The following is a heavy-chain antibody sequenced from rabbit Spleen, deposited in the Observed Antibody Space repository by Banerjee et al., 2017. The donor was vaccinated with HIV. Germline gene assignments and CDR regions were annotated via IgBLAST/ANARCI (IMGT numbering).Heavy chain of an antibody. J-gene: IGHJ4*01. V-gene: IGHV1S45*01. CDR3: ARDLDGVIGWNFGW. Sequence: QEQLEESGGDLVKPGASLTLTCKASGLDFSGDSYDSYMCWVRQAPGKGLEWIACIDIGSSGFTYFASWAKGRFTISKTSSTTVTLQMTSLTAADSATYFCARDLDGVIGWNFGWWGQGTLVPVS. CDR2: IDIGSSGFT. CDR1: GLDFSGDSY. D-gene: IGHD1-1*01.